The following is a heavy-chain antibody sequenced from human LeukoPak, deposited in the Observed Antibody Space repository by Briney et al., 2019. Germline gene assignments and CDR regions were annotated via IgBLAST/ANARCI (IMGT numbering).Heavy chain of an antibody. CDR2: IKQDGSEK. D-gene: IGHD2-15*01. V-gene: IGHV3-7*01. CDR1: GFTFSSYG. Sequence: GGSLRLSCAASGFTFSSYGMSWVRQAPGKGLEWVANIKQDGSEKYYVDSVKGRFTISRDNAKNSLYLQMNSLRAEDTAVYYCAKDSGGYCSGGSCYSDNWFDPWGQGTLVTVSS. CDR3: AKDSGGYCSGGSCYSDNWFDP. J-gene: IGHJ5*02.